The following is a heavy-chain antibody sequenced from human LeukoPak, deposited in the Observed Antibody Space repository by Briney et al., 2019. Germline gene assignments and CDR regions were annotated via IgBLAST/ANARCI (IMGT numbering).Heavy chain of an antibody. J-gene: IGHJ4*02. CDR3: ARDSSPQYYFDY. CDR1: GFTFSNYG. CDR2: IWYDGSNE. Sequence: GGSLRPSCAAPGFTFSNYGMHWVRQAPGKGLEWVAVIWYDGSNEYCADSVKGRFTISRDNSKNTLSLQMHSLRAEDTAMYYCARDSSPQYYFDYWGQGTLVTVSS. D-gene: IGHD2-15*01. V-gene: IGHV3-33*01.